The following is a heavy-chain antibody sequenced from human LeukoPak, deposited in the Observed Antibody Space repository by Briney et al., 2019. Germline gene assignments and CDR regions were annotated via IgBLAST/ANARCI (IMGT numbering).Heavy chain of an antibody. D-gene: IGHD3-10*01. Sequence: SETLSLTCTVSGGSISSSSYYWGWIRQPPGKGLEWIGSIYYSGSTYYNPSLKSRVTISVDTSKNQFSLKLSSVTAADTAVYYCARLPTMVRGVIIDTWGQGTLVTVSS. CDR3: ARLPTMVRGVIIDT. CDR2: IYYSGST. V-gene: IGHV4-39*07. CDR1: GGSISSSSYY. J-gene: IGHJ5*02.